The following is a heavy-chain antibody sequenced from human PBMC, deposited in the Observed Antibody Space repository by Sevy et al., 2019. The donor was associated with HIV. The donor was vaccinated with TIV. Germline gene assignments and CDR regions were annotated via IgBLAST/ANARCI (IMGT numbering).Heavy chain of an antibody. CDR2: IYYSGST. CDR1: GGSISSSSYY. V-gene: IGHV4-39*01. Sequence: SETVSLTCTVSGGSISSSSYYWGWIRQPPGQGLEWIGSIYYSGSTYYNPSLKSRVTISVDTSKNQFSLKLSSVTAADTAVYYCARRQGFLEANYYYGMDVWGQGTTVTVSS. D-gene: IGHD3-3*01. J-gene: IGHJ6*02. CDR3: ARRQGFLEANYYYGMDV.